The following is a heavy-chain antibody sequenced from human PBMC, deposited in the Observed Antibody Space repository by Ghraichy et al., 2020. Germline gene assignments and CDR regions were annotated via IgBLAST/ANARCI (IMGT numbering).Heavy chain of an antibody. J-gene: IGHJ6*02. V-gene: IGHV5-51*01. CDR3: ARRGGDGPHLYYYYYGMDV. Sequence: GESLNISCKGSGYSFTSYWIGWVRQMPGKGLQWMGIIYPGDSDTRYSPSFQGQVTISADKSISTAYLQWSSLKASDTAMYYCARRGGDGPHLYYYYYGMDVWGQGTTVTVSS. D-gene: IGHD2-21*01. CDR2: IYPGDSDT. CDR1: GYSFTSYW.